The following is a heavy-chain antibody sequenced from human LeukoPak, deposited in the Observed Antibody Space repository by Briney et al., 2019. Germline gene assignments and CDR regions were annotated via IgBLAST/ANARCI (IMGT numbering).Heavy chain of an antibody. CDR1: GFTFSSYW. Sequence: PGGSLRLSCAASGFTFSSYWMSWVRQAPGKGLEWVANIKQDGSEKYYVDSVKGRFTISRDNSKNTLYLQMNSLRAEDTAVYYCAKDGCGGDCYSVFDYWGQGTLVTVSS. CDR2: IKQDGSEK. CDR3: AKDGCGGDCYSVFDY. J-gene: IGHJ4*02. V-gene: IGHV3-7*01. D-gene: IGHD2-21*02.